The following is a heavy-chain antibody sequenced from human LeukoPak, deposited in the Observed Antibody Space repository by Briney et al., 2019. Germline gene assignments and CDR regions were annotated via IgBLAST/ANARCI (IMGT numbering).Heavy chain of an antibody. CDR3: ARRPGWVKQQAYDWFDP. J-gene: IGHJ5*02. V-gene: IGHV5-51*01. D-gene: IGHD6-13*01. Sequence: GESLKISCKGSGYSFTSYWIGWVRQMPGKGLEWMGIIYPGDSDTRYSPSFQGQVTISADKSISTAYLQWSSLKASDTAMYYCARRPGWVKQQAYDWFDPWGQGTLVTVSS. CDR1: GYSFTSYW. CDR2: IYPGDSDT.